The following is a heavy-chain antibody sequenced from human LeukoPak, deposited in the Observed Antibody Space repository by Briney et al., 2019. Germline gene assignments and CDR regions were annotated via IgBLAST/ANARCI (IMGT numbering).Heavy chain of an antibody. CDR2: ISYDGSNK. CDR3: VRDFLTVTTNDY. V-gene: IGHV3-30*03. CDR1: GFTFSNYG. D-gene: IGHD4-11*01. J-gene: IGHJ4*02. Sequence: PGGSLRLSCAASGFTFSNYGMHWVRQAPGKGLEWVAVISYDGSNKYYADSVKGRFIISRDNSKNTLYLQMISLRADDTAVYYCVRDFLTVTTNDYWGQGTLVTVSS.